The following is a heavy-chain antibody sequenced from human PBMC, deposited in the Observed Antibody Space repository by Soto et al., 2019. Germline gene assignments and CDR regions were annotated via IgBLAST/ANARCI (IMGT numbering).Heavy chain of an antibody. Sequence: ASVKVSCKASGGTFSSYTISWVRQAPGQGLEWMGRIIPILGIANYAQKFQGRVTITADKSTSTAYMELSSLRSEDTAVYYCAREGIAAAGIYYYYYMDVWGKGTTVTVSS. CDR2: IIPILGIA. D-gene: IGHD6-13*01. J-gene: IGHJ6*03. V-gene: IGHV1-69*04. CDR1: GGTFSSYT. CDR3: AREGIAAAGIYYYYYMDV.